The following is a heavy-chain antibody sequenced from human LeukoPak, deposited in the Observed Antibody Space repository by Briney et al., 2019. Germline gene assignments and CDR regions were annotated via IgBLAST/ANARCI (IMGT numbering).Heavy chain of an antibody. CDR3: ARMSSGWYLGWFDP. Sequence: KPSETLSLTCAVYGGSFSGYYWSWIRQPPGKGLEWIGEINHSGSTNYNPSLKSRVTISVDTSKNQFSLKLSSVTAADTAVYYCARMSSGWYLGWFDPWGQGTLVTVSS. CDR2: INHSGST. J-gene: IGHJ5*02. D-gene: IGHD6-19*01. CDR1: GGSFSGYY. V-gene: IGHV4-34*01.